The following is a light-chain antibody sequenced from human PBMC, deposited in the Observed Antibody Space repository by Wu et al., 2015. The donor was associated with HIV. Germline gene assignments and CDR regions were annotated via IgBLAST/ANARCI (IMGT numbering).Light chain of an antibody. V-gene: IGKV3-20*01. Sequence: EIVLTQSPGTLSLSPGERATLSCRASQSVGSNLAWYQQKPGQAPRLLIYGASSRATGIPDRFSGSGSGTDFTLTISRLEPEDFAVYYCQQYGSSPRTFGGGTKVEIK. CDR3: QQYGSSPRT. J-gene: IGKJ4*01. CDR1: QSVGSN. CDR2: GAS.